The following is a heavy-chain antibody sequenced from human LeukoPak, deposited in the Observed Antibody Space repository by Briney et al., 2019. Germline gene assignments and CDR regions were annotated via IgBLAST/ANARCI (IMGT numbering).Heavy chain of an antibody. Sequence: PGGSLRLSCAASGFTFSSYAMHWVRQAPGKGLEWVAVISYDGSNKYYADSVKGRFTISRDNSKNTLYLQMNSLRAEDTAVYYCARDRDVLRFLEWLRSYYYYGMDVWGQGTTVTASS. CDR3: ARDRDVLRFLEWLRSYYYYGMDV. J-gene: IGHJ6*02. V-gene: IGHV3-30*04. CDR2: ISYDGSNK. CDR1: GFTFSSYA. D-gene: IGHD3-3*01.